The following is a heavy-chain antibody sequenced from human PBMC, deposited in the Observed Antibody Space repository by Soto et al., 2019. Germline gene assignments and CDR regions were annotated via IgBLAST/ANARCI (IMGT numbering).Heavy chain of an antibody. V-gene: IGHV3-30*18. CDR2: ISYDGSNK. CDR1: GFSFSNYG. D-gene: IGHD5-12*01. CDR3: AKDTDPYIAAPLGY. J-gene: IGHJ4*02. Sequence: GGSLRLSCAASGFSFSNYGMHWVRQAPGKGLEWVAVISYDGSNKYFADSVKGRFTISRDNSKNTLYLQMNSLRAEDTAVYYCAKDTDPYIAAPLGYWGQGTLVTVSS.